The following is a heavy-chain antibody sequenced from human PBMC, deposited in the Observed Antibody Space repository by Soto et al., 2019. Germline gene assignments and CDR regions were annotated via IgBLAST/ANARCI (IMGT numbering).Heavy chain of an antibody. Sequence: GGSLRLSCAASGFTFSSYSMNWVRQAPGKGLEWVSSISSSSSYIYYADSVKGRFTISRDNAKNSLYLQMNSLRAEDTAVYYCARDLGYCSSTSFLISAPDYWGQATLVTVSS. V-gene: IGHV3-21*04. CDR2: ISSSSSYI. D-gene: IGHD2-2*01. CDR1: GFTFSSYS. J-gene: IGHJ4*02. CDR3: ARDLGYCSSTSFLISAPDY.